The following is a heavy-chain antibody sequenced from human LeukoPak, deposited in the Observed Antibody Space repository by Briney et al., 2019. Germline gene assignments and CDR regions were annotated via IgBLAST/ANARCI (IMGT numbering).Heavy chain of an antibody. Sequence: SETLSLTCTVSGGSISSGDYYWSWIRQPPGKGLEWIGYIYYSGSTYYNPSLKSRVTISVDTSKNQFSLKLSSVTAADTAVYYCARGGDDYSNLGGVYYFDYWGQGTLVTVSS. D-gene: IGHD4-11*01. CDR3: ARGGDDYSNLGGVYYFDY. V-gene: IGHV4-30-4*01. CDR1: GGSISSGDYY. CDR2: IYYSGST. J-gene: IGHJ4*02.